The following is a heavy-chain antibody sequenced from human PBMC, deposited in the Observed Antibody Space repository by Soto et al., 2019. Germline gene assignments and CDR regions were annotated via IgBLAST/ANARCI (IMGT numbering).Heavy chain of an antibody. D-gene: IGHD3-3*01. CDR2: IRSKAYGGTT. Sequence: AGGSLRLSCTASGFTFGDYAMSWFRQAPGKGLEWVGFIRSKAYGGTTEYAASVKGRLTISRDDSKSIAYLQMNSLKTEDTAVYYCTRAATYYDFWSGYTLSDYWGQGTLVTVSS. CDR3: TRAATYYDFWSGYTLSDY. V-gene: IGHV3-49*03. J-gene: IGHJ4*02. CDR1: GFTFGDYA.